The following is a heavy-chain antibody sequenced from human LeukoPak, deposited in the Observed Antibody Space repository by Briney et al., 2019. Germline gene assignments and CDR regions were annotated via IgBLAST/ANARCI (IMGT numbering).Heavy chain of an antibody. V-gene: IGHV4-59*01. CDR1: GGSISSYY. D-gene: IGHD2-2*01. CDR3: ARVGQLLWRGSYYGMDV. CDR2: IYYSGSI. Sequence: SETLSLTCTVSGGSISSYYWSWIRQPPGKGLEWIGYIYYSGSINYNPSLKSRVTISVDTSKNQFSLKLSSVTAADTAVYYCARVGQLLWRGSYYGMDVWGKGTTVTVSS. J-gene: IGHJ6*04.